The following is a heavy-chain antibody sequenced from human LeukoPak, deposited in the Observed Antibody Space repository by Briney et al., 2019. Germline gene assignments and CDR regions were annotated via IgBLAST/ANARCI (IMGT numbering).Heavy chain of an antibody. D-gene: IGHD2-15*01. Sequence: GGSLRLSCAAPGVTLSNAWMNWVRQAPGKGLEWVGRIKSKTDGGTTDYAAPVKGRFTISRDGSKNTLYLQMNSLKTEDTAVYYCTTAGYLDQFHLWGRGTLVTVSS. J-gene: IGHJ2*01. CDR2: IKSKTDGGTT. V-gene: IGHV3-15*01. CDR1: GVTLSNAW. CDR3: TTAGYLDQFHL.